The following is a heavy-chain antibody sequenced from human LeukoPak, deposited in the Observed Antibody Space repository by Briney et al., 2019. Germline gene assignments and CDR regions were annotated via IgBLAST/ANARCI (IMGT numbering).Heavy chain of an antibody. Sequence: GGSVTLLCASSGFTYRSYSMKWARQAPGKGLEWVSSISSSSSYIYYADSVKGRFTISRDNAKNLLYLQMNSLRAEDTAVYYCARYSDTGYSSSWYSTPFDYWGRGTLVTVSS. D-gene: IGHD6-13*01. J-gene: IGHJ4*02. CDR3: ARYSDTGYSSSWYSTPFDY. CDR2: ISSSSSYI. V-gene: IGHV3-21*06. CDR1: GFTYRSYS.